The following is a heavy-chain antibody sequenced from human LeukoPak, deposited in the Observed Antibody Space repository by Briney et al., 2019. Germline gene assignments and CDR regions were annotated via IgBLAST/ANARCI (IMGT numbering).Heavy chain of an antibody. CDR3: AKVHSSGFYYPEHFQH. Sequence: GGSLRLSCAASGFTVSSNYMSWVRQAPGKGLEWVSVTYSGGSTYYADSVKGRFTISRDNSKNTLSLQMNSLRAEDTAVYYCAKVHSSGFYYPEHFQHWGQGTLVTVSS. V-gene: IGHV3-53*01. J-gene: IGHJ1*01. CDR1: GFTVSSNY. D-gene: IGHD3-22*01. CDR2: TYSGGST.